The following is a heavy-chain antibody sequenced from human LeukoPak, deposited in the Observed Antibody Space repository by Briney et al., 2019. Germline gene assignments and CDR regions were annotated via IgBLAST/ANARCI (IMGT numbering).Heavy chain of an antibody. Sequence: GASVKVSCKASGYTFTSYDINWVRQATGQGLEWMGWMNPNSGNTGYAQKFQGRVTMTRNTSISTAYMELSSLRSEDTAVYYCARVWFGDQMGGMDVWGQGTTVTVSS. CDR1: GYTFTSYD. CDR3: ARVWFGDQMGGMDV. D-gene: IGHD3-10*01. V-gene: IGHV1-8*01. CDR2: MNPNSGNT. J-gene: IGHJ6*02.